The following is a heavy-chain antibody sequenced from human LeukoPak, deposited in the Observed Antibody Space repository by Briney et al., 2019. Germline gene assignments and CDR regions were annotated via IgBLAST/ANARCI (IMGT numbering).Heavy chain of an antibody. CDR1: GFTFSSYA. CDR2: ISGNGGST. D-gene: IGHD3-22*01. J-gene: IGHJ3*02. Sequence: GGSLRLSCAASGFTFSSYAMSWVRQAPGKRLEWGSGISGNGGSTYHADSVKGRFTISRDNSENTLYLQMNSLRAEDTAVYYCAKRYYYDSSGYADAFDIWGQGTMVTVSS. V-gene: IGHV3-23*01. CDR3: AKRYYYDSSGYADAFDI.